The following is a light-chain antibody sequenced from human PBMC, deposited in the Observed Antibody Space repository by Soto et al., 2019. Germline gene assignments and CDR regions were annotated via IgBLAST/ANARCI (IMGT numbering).Light chain of an antibody. V-gene: IGKV3-15*01. Sequence: EIVLTQSPATLSVSPGERATLSCRASQSVSRNLAWYQHKPGQAPRLLIYAASTRATGTPARFSGSGSGTDFTLTISSLQSEDFAVYYCHQYHHWPPSFTFGPGTKVDIK. CDR1: QSVSRN. J-gene: IGKJ3*01. CDR3: HQYHHWPPSFT. CDR2: AAS.